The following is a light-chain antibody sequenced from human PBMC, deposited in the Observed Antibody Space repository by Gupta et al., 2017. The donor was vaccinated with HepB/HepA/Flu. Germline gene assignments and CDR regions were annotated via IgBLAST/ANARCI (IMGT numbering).Light chain of an antibody. V-gene: IGLV2-23*02. CDR2: EVT. CDR1: NTNIGAFNL. J-gene: IGLJ3*02. CDR3: CSFAGRGTWV. Sequence: QSALAQPASVSGSLGQSITISCTGTNTNIGAFNLVSWYQQHPGKAPKLIIYEVTNRPSGISDRFSASKSGNTASLTISVLQADDEADYHCCSFAGRGTWVFGGGTKVTVL.